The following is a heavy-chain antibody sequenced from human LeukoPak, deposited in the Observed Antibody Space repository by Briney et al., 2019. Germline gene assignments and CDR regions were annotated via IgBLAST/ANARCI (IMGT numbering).Heavy chain of an antibody. V-gene: IGHV3-30*02. CDR1: RFTFSTYG. J-gene: IGHJ4*02. CDR2: KWYDGSDK. CDR3: TNSRGQWLRGDY. D-gene: IGHD6-19*01. Sequence: GGSLRLSCAASRFTFSTYGMHWVRQAPGKGLEWVAVKWYDGSDKYFAGSVKGRFTISRDNSKNTLYLQMNSLRVEDTAVYYCTNSRGQWLRGDYWGQGTLVTVSS.